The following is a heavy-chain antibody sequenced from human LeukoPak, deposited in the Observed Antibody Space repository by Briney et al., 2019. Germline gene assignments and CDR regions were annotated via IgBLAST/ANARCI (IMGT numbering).Heavy chain of an antibody. CDR1: GFTFSSYG. CDR3: ARAQLNTASDY. Sequence: KAGGSLRLSCAASGFTFSSYGMSWVRQAPGKGLEWVSSISSSSSYIYYADSVKGRFTISRDNAKDSLYLQMNSLRAEDTAVYYCARAQLNTASDYWGQGTLVTVSS. CDR2: ISSSSSYI. J-gene: IGHJ4*02. V-gene: IGHV3-21*01. D-gene: IGHD5-18*01.